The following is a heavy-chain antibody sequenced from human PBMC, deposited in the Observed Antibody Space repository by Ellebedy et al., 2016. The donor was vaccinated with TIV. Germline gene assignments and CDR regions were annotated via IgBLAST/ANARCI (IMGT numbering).Heavy chain of an antibody. CDR2: INSRNSSI. D-gene: IGHD4-17*01. V-gene: IGHV3-48*01. CDR3: ARDPTARSTVTGLGDY. Sequence: PGGSLRLSCAASGFTFSRYSMNWVRQAPGKGLEWVSYINSRNSSISYVDSVKGRFTISRDNAKNSLYLQMNSLRAEDTAVYYCARDPTARSTVTGLGDYWGQGTLVTVSS. J-gene: IGHJ4*02. CDR1: GFTFSRYS.